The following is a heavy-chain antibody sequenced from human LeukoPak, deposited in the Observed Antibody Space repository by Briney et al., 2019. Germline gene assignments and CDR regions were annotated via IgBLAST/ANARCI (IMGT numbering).Heavy chain of an antibody. CDR3: ARDLWPCSSTSCYPPLGAFDI. J-gene: IGHJ3*02. V-gene: IGHV3-30*04. D-gene: IGHD2-2*01. CDR1: GFTFSSYA. Sequence: PGGSLRLSCAASGFTFSSYAMHWVRQAPGKGLEWVAVISYDGSNKYYADSVKGRFTISRDNSKNTLYLQMNSLRAEDTAVYYCARDLWPCSSTSCYPPLGAFDIWGQGTMVTVSS. CDR2: ISYDGSNK.